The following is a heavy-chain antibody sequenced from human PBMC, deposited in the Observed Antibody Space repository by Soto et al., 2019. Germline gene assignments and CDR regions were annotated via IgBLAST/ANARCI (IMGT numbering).Heavy chain of an antibody. CDR3: AREGATTLFYYYYGMDV. CDR1: GFTFSSYS. J-gene: IGHJ6*02. D-gene: IGHD1-26*01. V-gene: IGHV3-21*01. Sequence: GGSLRLSCAASGFTFSSYSMNWVRQAPGKGLEWVSSISSSSSYIYYADSVKGRFTISRDNAKNSLYLQMNSLRAEDTAVYYCAREGATTLFYYYYGMDVWGQGTTVTVSS. CDR2: ISSSSSYI.